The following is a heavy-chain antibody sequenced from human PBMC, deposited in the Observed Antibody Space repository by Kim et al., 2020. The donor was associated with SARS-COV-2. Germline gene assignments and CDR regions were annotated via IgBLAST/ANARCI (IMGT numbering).Heavy chain of an antibody. CDR1: GFTFSSYA. Sequence: GGSLRHFCAASGFTFSSYAMHWVRQAPGKGLEWVAVISYDGSNKYYADSVKGRFTISRDNSKNTLYLQMNSLRAEDTAVYYCARGSSFTKYYYDSSGYYTKENDYWGQGTLVTVSS. CDR2: ISYDGSNK. V-gene: IGHV3-30*04. J-gene: IGHJ4*02. CDR3: ARGSSFTKYYYDSSGYYTKENDY. D-gene: IGHD3-22*01.